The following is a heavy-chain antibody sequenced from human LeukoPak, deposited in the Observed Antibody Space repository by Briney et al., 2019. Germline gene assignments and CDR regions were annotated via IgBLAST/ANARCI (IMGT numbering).Heavy chain of an antibody. Sequence: GGSLRLSCAASGFAFANFAMSWVRQAPGKGLEWVSTMSGSGDWTYYADAAVGRFATSRNNTKNTLYLQMADLRAEDTAVYYCSKDQTGDGFNAIWGQGTLVTVSS. CDR3: SKDQTGDGFNAI. D-gene: IGHD5-24*01. V-gene: IGHV3-23*01. CDR1: GFAFANFA. J-gene: IGHJ4*02. CDR2: MSGSGDWT.